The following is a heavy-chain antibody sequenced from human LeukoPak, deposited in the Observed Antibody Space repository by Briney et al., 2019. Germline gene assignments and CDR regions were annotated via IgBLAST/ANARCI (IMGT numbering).Heavy chain of an antibody. Sequence: SGGSLRLSCAASGFTFDDYAMHWVRQAPGKGLEWVSGISWNSGSIGYADSVKGRFTISRDNAKNSLYLQMNSLRAEDTALYYCAKGRLFREFDYWGQGTLVAVSS. V-gene: IGHV3-9*01. D-gene: IGHD1-26*01. CDR3: AKGRLFREFDY. J-gene: IGHJ4*02. CDR1: GFTFDDYA. CDR2: ISWNSGSI.